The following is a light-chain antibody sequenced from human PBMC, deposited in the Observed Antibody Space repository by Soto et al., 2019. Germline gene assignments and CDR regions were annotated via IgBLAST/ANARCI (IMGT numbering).Light chain of an antibody. V-gene: IGKV3-15*01. CDR3: QQYHIWPPWT. Sequence: EIVMTQSPDTLSVPPGEGATLSCRVSQSIRSNLAWYQQRPGRAPRLLMYGASTRADGIPARFTGSGSGTEFTLTISSLQSEDFAVYYCQQYHIWPPWTSGQGTKVDIK. CDR2: GAS. J-gene: IGKJ1*01. CDR1: QSIRSN.